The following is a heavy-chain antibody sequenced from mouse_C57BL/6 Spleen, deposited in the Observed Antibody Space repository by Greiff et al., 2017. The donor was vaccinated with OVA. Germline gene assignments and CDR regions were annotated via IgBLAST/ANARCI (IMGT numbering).Heavy chain of an antibody. Sequence: EVQLQQSGAELVRPGDSVKLSCTASGFNIKDYYMHWVKQRPEQGLEWIGRIDPEDGDTEYAQKFQGKATMTTDTSSNTAYLQLHSLTSEDTAIYYCTDYRCYFDYWGQGTTLTVSS. CDR1: GFNIKDYY. CDR2: IDPEDGDT. D-gene: IGHD2-14*01. J-gene: IGHJ2*01. CDR3: TDYRCYFDY. V-gene: IGHV14-1*01.